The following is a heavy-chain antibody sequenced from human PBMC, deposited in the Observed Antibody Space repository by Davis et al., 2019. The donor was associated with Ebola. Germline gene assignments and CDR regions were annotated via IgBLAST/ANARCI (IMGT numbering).Heavy chain of an antibody. D-gene: IGHD3-22*01. CDR1: GGSFSGYY. V-gene: IGHV4-34*01. CDR3: ARHYYDSSGYYHNWFDP. CDR2: INHSGST. Sequence: SQTLSLTCAVYGGSFSGYYWSWIRQPPGKGLEWIGEINHSGSTNYNPSLKSRVTISVDTSKNQSSVTAADTAVYYCARHYYDSSGYYHNWFDPWGQGTLVTVSS. J-gene: IGHJ5*02.